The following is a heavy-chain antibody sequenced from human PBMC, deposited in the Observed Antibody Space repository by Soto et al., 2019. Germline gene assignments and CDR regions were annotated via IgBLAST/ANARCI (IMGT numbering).Heavy chain of an antibody. CDR2: ISAYNGNT. CDR3: ARATLDTAMVTRHYYYGMDV. J-gene: IGHJ6*02. D-gene: IGHD5-18*01. V-gene: IGHV1-18*01. CDR1: GYTFTSYG. Sequence: ASVKVSCKASGYTFTSYGISWVRQAPGQGLEWMGWISAYNGNTNYAQKLQGRVTMTTDTSTSTAYMELRSLRSDDTAVYYCARATLDTAMVTRHYYYGMDVWGQGTTVTVSS.